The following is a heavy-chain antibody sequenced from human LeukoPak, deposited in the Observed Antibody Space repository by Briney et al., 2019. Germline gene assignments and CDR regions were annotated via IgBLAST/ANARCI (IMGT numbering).Heavy chain of an antibody. CDR1: GFTFSIYW. CDR3: ARVSRGFLEWLPFDY. J-gene: IGHJ4*02. CDR2: INSDGSST. Sequence: GGSLRLSCAASGFTFSIYWMHWVRQAPGKGLVWVSRINSDGSSTSYADSVKGRFTISRDNAKNTLYLQMNSLRAEDTAVYYCARVSRGFLEWLPFDYWGQGTLVTVSS. D-gene: IGHD3-3*01. V-gene: IGHV3-74*01.